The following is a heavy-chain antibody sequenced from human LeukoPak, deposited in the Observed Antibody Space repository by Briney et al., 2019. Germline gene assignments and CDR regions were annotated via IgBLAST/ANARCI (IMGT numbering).Heavy chain of an antibody. V-gene: IGHV1-18*01. CDR1: GYTFINYG. CDR2: ISAYNGNT. CDR3: ARWDYYDSRTFDI. J-gene: IGHJ3*02. D-gene: IGHD3-22*01. Sequence: ASVKVSCKASGYTFINYGITWVRQAPGQGLEWMGWISAYNGNTNYAQKLQGRVTMTTDTSSSTAYLELRSLRSDDTAVYYCARWDYYDSRTFDIWGQGTMVTVSS.